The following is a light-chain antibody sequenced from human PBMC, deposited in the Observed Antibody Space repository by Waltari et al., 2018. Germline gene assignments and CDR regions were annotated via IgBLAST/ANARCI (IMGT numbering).Light chain of an antibody. J-gene: IGLJ2*01. CDR3: SSYAGSNTVI. Sequence: QSALTQPPSASGSPGQSVTISCTGTSNDVGGYNYVSWYQQHPDKAPKLIIYEVKTRPSGVPDRCSGSKSDNTASLTVSGLQAGDEADYYCSSYAGSNTVIFGGGTKLTVL. CDR2: EVK. V-gene: IGLV2-8*01. CDR1: SNDVGGYNY.